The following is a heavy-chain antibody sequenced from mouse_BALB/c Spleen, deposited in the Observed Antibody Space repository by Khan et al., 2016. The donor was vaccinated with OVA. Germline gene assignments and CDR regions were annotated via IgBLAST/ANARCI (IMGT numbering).Heavy chain of an antibody. D-gene: IGHD3-3*01. J-gene: IGHJ1*01. Sequence: VQLQQSGGEVVRPGTSVKISCKASGYTFTNYWLGWVRQRPGHGLEWIGDIYPGGFLTNYNEQFKGKATLTVDTSSSTANMQLSTLTSEDSAVYSCAYWAAWYFDVWGAGTTVTVSS. CDR3: AYWAAWYFDV. CDR2: IYPGGFLT. CDR1: GYTFTNYW. V-gene: IGHV1-63*02.